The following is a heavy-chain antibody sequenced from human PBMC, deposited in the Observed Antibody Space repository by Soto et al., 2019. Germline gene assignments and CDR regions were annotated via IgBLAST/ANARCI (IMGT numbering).Heavy chain of an antibody. D-gene: IGHD1-26*01. CDR1: GCSISSYY. V-gene: IGHV4-59*01. J-gene: IGHJ6*02. Sequence: SETLSLTCTVSGCSISSYYWSLIRQPPGKGLEWIGYIYYSGSTNYNPSLKSRVTISVDTSKNQFSLKLSSVTAADTAVYYCAREGRGSYYYYYYGMDVWGQGTTVTVSS. CDR3: AREGRGSYYYYYYGMDV. CDR2: IYYSGST.